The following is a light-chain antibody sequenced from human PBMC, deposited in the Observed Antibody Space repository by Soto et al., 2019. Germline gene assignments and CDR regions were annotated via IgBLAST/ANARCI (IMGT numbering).Light chain of an antibody. Sequence: EIVLTQSPGTLSLSPGERATLSWRASQSVSSSYLAWYQQKPGQAPRLLIYVASSRAPGIPDRFSGSGSGTDFTLTISRLEPEDFAVYYCQQYGSSPWTFGQGTKVEIK. J-gene: IGKJ1*01. V-gene: IGKV3-20*01. CDR3: QQYGSSPWT. CDR1: QSVSSSY. CDR2: VAS.